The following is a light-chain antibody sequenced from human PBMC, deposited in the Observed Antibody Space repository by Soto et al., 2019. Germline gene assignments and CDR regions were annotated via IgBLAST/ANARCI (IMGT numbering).Light chain of an antibody. CDR1: QSVGTN. CDR3: QQYGSSPPWT. CDR2: GAS. J-gene: IGKJ1*01. V-gene: IGKV3-15*01. Sequence: EIVMTQSPATLSVSPGEKATLSCRASQSVGTNLVWYQQKPGQAPWLLIYGASTRATGVPARFSGSGSGTEFTLTISSLQSEDFAVYYCQQYGSSPPWTFGQGTKVEIK.